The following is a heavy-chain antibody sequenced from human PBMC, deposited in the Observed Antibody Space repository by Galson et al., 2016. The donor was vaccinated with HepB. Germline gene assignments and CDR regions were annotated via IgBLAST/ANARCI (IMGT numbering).Heavy chain of an antibody. CDR1: GYTFKSFY. J-gene: IGHJ6*03. D-gene: IGHD4-17*01. CDR2: INPNRGYR. CDR3: ARGNQMDYGETYYFYFMDV. Sequence: SVKVSCKAFGYTFKSFYLHWVRQAPGQGLEWVGWINPNRGYRNYAPKFEGRVTMTRDTSITTAYMELTSLTFDDTAVYYCARGNQMDYGETYYFYFMDVWGKGTTVTVAS. V-gene: IGHV1-2*02.